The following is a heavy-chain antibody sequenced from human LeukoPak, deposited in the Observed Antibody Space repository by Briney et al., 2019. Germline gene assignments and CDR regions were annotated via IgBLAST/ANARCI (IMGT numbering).Heavy chain of an antibody. CDR1: GGXFSRYA. D-gene: IGHD6-19*01. CDR3: ARDRPYTGGWRGFDY. V-gene: IGHV1-69*01. CDR2: MIPMFGIA. J-gene: IGHJ4*02. Sequence: SVKVSCRASGGXFSRYAMSWVRQAPGQGLEWMGGMIPMFGIANYAQKFQGRVTITADESTSTAYMELSSLRSEDTAVYYCARDRPYTGGWRGFDYWGQGTLVTVSS.